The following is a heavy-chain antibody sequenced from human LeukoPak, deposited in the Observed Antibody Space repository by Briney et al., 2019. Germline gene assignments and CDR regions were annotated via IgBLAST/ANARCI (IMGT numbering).Heavy chain of an antibody. CDR2: VSYSGRT. V-gene: IGHV4-59*01. CDR1: GGSITNYY. J-gene: IGHJ2*01. Sequence: SETLSLTCTVSGGSITNYYWNWIRQPPGKDLEWIGCVSYSGRTHYSSALKSRVTISVDTSKNQFSLNLRSVTAADTAVYYCARPGRQDAYNGHYWYFDLWGRGTLVTVSS. D-gene: IGHD5-24*01. CDR3: ARPGRQDAYNGHYWYFDL.